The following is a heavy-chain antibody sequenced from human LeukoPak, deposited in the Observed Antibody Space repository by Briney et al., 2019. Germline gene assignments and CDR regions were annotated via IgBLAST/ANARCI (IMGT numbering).Heavy chain of an antibody. CDR2: ISSSSSYI. J-gene: IGHJ2*01. V-gene: IGHV3-21*01. Sequence: GSLRLSCAASGFTFSSYSMNWVRQAPGKGLEWVSSISSSSSYIYYADSVKGRFTISRDNAKNTLYLQMNSLRAEDTAVYYCVRDHDPNAHWYFDLWGRGTLVAVSS. CDR1: GFTFSSYS. CDR3: VRDHDPNAHWYFDL.